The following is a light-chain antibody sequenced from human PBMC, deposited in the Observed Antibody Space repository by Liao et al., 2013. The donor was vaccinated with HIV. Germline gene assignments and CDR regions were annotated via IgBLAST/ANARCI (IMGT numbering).Light chain of an antibody. Sequence: YELTQPPSVSVSPGQTATITCSGDKLGDKYAFWYRQKPGQSPVLVIYQDSKQASGIPERFSGSNSGNTATLTISGTQAMDEADYYCQAWDSTIAYVFGTGTKVTVL. CDR3: QAWDSTIAYV. CDR1: KLGDKY. V-gene: IGLV3-1*01. J-gene: IGLJ1*01. CDR2: QDS.